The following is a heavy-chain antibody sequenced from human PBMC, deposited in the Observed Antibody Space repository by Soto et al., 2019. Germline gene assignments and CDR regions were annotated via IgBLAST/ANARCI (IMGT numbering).Heavy chain of an antibody. V-gene: IGHV3-9*01. D-gene: IGHD1-26*01. J-gene: IGHJ6*02. CDR2: VTWNSGNI. Sequence: EVQLVESGGGLVQPGRSLRLSCAASGFIFDDLGMHWVRQAPGKGLEWVSGVTWNSGNIDYADSVKGRFTITRDNAKNSLYLQMNGLRGEDTALYYCAKDRYGSLEGGMDVWGQGTTVTVSS. CDR1: GFIFDDLG. CDR3: AKDRYGSLEGGMDV.